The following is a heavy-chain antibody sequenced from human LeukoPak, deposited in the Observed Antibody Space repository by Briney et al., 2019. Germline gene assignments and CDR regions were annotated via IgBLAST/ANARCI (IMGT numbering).Heavy chain of an antibody. CDR2: IYYSGST. J-gene: IGHJ4*02. D-gene: IGHD6-19*01. CDR1: GGSISRYY. CDR3: VAVAGSNYFDY. Sequence: PSETLSLTCTVSGGSISRYYWGWIRQPPGKGLEWIGSIYYSGSTYYNPSLKSRVTISVDTSKNQFSLKLSPVTAADTAVYYCVAVAGSNYFDYWGQGTLVTVSS. V-gene: IGHV4-39*01.